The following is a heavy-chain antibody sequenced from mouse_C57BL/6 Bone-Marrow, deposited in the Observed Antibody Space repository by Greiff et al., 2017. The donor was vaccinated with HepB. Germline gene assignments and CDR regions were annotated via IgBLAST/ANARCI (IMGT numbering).Heavy chain of an antibody. CDR2: IYPGSGST. CDR1: GYTFTSYW. V-gene: IGHV1-55*01. CDR3: ARGVYYGNYGNFDY. J-gene: IGHJ2*01. Sequence: VQLQQSGAELVKPGASVKMSCKASGYTFTSYWITWVKQRPGQGLEWIGDIYPGSGSTNYNEKFKSKATLTVDTSSSTAYMQLSSLTSEDSAVYYCARGVYYGNYGNFDYWGQGTTLTVSS. D-gene: IGHD2-1*01.